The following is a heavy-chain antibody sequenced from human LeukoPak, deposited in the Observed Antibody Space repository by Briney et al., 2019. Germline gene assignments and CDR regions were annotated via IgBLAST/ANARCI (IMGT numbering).Heavy chain of an antibody. CDR1: GFTFSSYW. Sequence: GGSLRISCAASGFTFSSYWMSWVRKAPGKGLEWVANIKQDGSEKYYVDSVKGRFTISRDNAKSSLYLQMNSLRAEDTAVYYCAREYDYVWGSQKDFDYWGQGTLVTVSS. D-gene: IGHD3-16*01. V-gene: IGHV3-7*01. J-gene: IGHJ4*02. CDR3: AREYDYVWGSQKDFDY. CDR2: IKQDGSEK.